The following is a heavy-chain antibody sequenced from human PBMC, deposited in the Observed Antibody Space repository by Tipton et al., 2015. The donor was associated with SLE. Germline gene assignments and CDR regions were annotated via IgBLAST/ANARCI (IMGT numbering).Heavy chain of an antibody. D-gene: IGHD4-23*01. Sequence: GLVKPSETLSLICAVYGGSFSGYYWSWIRQPPGKGLEWIGEINHSRSTNYNPSLKSRVTISVDTSKNQLSLKLSSVTAAGTAVYYCARGGRGDGGNPFDPWGQGTLVTVSS. V-gene: IGHV4-34*01. J-gene: IGHJ5*02. CDR2: INHSRST. CDR1: GGSFSGYY. CDR3: ARGGRGDGGNPFDP.